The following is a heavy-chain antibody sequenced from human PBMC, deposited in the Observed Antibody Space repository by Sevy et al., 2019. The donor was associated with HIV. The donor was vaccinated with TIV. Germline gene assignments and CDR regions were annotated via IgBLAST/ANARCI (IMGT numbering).Heavy chain of an antibody. CDR3: AKEVYGGIAAAGTGEFDP. J-gene: IGHJ5*02. V-gene: IGHV3-9*01. CDR2: ISWKSGSI. CDR1: GFTFDDYA. Sequence: GGSLRLSCAASGFTFDDYAMHWVRQAPGKGLEWVSGISWKSGSIGYADSVKGRFIISRDNAKNSLYLQMSSLRADDTALYYCAKEVYGGIAAAGTGEFDPWGQGTLVTVSS. D-gene: IGHD6-13*01.